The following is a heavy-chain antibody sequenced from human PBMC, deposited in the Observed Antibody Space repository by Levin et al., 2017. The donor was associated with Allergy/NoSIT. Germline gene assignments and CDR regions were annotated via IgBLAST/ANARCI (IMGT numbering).Heavy chain of an antibody. CDR3: ARHGRDYYDSSGYYYSNWYFDL. CDR1: GYSFTSYW. V-gene: IGHV5-51*01. D-gene: IGHD3-22*01. CDR2: IYPGDSDT. Sequence: KVSCKGSGYSFTSYWIGWVRQMPGKGLEWMGIIYPGDSDTRYSPSFQGQVTISADKSISTAYLQWSSLKASDTAMYYCARHGRDYYDSSGYYYSNWYFDLWGRGTLVTVSS. J-gene: IGHJ2*01.